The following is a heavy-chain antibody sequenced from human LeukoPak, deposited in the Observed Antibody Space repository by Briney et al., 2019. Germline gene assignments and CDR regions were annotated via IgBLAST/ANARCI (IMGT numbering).Heavy chain of an antibody. D-gene: IGHD6-6*01. V-gene: IGHV1-46*01. Sequence: ASVKVSCKASGYTFTGYYMHWVRQAPGQGLEWMGRINPTGGSTTYAQKFQGRVTMTRDTSTSTVYMELSSLRSDDTAVYYCARTAARRFDYWGQGTLVTVSS. CDR3: ARTAARRFDY. CDR1: GYTFTGYY. J-gene: IGHJ4*02. CDR2: INPTGGST.